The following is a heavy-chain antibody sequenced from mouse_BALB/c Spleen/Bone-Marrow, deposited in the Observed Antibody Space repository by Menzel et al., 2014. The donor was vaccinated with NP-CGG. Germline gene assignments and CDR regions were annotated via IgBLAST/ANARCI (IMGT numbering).Heavy chain of an antibody. CDR3: ARGGGSPFAY. CDR1: GFSLTGYG. D-gene: IGHD1-1*02. Sequence: VKVEESGPGLVAPSQSLSITCTASGFSLTGYGVNWVRQPPGKGLEWLGIIWVDGSTDYNSALKSRLSISKDNSKSQVFLKMNSLQIDDTARYYCARGGGSPFAYWGQGTLVTVSA. CDR2: IWVDGST. V-gene: IGHV2-6-7*01. J-gene: IGHJ3*01.